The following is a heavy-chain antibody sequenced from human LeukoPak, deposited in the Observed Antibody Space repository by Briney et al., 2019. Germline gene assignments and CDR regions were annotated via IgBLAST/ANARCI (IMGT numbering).Heavy chain of an antibody. D-gene: IGHD3-22*01. CDR2: ISCSGGST. CDR1: GFTFNSYA. CDR3: AKPHDVDSSGYYYGDYFDY. Sequence: GASLRLSCAASGFTFNSYAMSWLPQAPGKGLEWVSAISCSGGSTYHADSVKGRFTISRDNSKNTLYLQMNSLRAGDTAVYYCAKPHDVDSSGYYYGDYFDYWGQGTLVTVSS. J-gene: IGHJ4*02. V-gene: IGHV3-23*01.